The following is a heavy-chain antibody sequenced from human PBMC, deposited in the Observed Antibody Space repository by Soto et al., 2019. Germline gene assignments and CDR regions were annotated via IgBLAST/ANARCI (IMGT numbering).Heavy chain of an antibody. CDR1: GFTFSSYA. CDR3: ARDRFFSGGWYRGNRSLNN. J-gene: IGHJ4*02. Sequence: QVQLVESGGGVVQPGRSLRLSCAASGFTFSSYAMHWVRQAPGKGLEWVAVISYDGSNKYYADSVKGRFTISRDNSKNTLKLKMKTQRAGDTVVYYGARDRFFSGGWYRGNRSLNNWGQETLVTVSS. CDR2: ISYDGSNK. D-gene: IGHD6-19*01. V-gene: IGHV3-30-3*01.